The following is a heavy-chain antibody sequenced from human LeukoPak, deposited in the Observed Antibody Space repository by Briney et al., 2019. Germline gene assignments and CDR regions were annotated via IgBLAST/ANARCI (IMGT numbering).Heavy chain of an antibody. D-gene: IGHD6-13*01. CDR3: ARAKYSRLDY. Sequence: SETLSLTCAVYGGSFSGYYWSWIRQPPGKGLEWIGEINHSGSTNYNPSLKSRVTISVDTSKNQFSLKLSSVTAADTAVYYCARAKYSRLDYWGQGTLVAVSS. J-gene: IGHJ4*02. CDR2: INHSGST. V-gene: IGHV4-34*01. CDR1: GGSFSGYY.